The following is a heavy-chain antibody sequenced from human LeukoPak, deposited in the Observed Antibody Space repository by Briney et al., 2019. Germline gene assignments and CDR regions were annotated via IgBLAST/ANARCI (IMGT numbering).Heavy chain of an antibody. CDR2: ISSSSSYI. CDR3: ARDREYMTYYDTYYYGMDV. J-gene: IGHJ6*02. D-gene: IGHD3-9*01. Sequence: GGSLRRSCAASGFTFSSYSMNWVRQAPGKGLEWGSSISSSSSYIYYTYSVKGRFTIARDNAKNSLYLQMNSLRAEDTAVYYCARDREYMTYYDTYYYGMDVWGQGTTVTVSS. V-gene: IGHV3-21*01. CDR1: GFTFSSYS.